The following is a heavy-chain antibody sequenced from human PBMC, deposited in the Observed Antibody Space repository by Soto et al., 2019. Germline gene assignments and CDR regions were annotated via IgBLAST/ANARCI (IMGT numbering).Heavy chain of an antibody. CDR2: INHSGST. CDR3: ATGRRIAYYYGSGSYGMDV. Sequence: TSETLSLTCAVYGGSFSGYYWSWIRQPPGKGLEWIGEINHSGSTNYNPSLKSRVTISVDTSKNQFSLKLSSVTAADTAVYYCATGRRIAYYYGSGSYGMDVWGQGTTVTVSS. CDR1: GGSFSGYY. J-gene: IGHJ6*02. D-gene: IGHD3-10*01. V-gene: IGHV4-34*01.